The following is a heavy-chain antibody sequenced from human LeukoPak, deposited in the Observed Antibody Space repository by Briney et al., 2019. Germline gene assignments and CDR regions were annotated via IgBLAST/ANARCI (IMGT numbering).Heavy chain of an antibody. J-gene: IGHJ4*01. Sequence: GGSLRLSCTVSGFSLSRSAMSWVRQAPGKGLEWVSAISVSGANTYYPDSVKGRFTISRDNSKNTLYLQMNSLRAEDTALYYCAKGGGQTHQEGIDYWGQGTLVTVSS. CDR1: GFSLSRSA. V-gene: IGHV3-23*01. D-gene: IGHD2-15*01. CDR2: ISVSGANT. CDR3: AKGGGQTHQEGIDY.